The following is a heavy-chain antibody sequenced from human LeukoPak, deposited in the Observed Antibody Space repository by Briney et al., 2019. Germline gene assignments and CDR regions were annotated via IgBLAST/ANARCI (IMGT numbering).Heavy chain of an antibody. V-gene: IGHV1-46*01. CDR1: GYTFTSYY. J-gene: IGHJ4*02. CDR2: INPNGRRK. Sequence: ASVQVSYKASGYTFTSYYMLWVRQAPGPGLGWRGIINPNGRRKSNAQKVPRRVTMTRNTSTSTVYMELSSRRSEDTAVYYCARDPQGRSSGWSDYWGQGTLVTVSS. CDR3: ARDPQGRSSGWSDY. D-gene: IGHD6-19*01.